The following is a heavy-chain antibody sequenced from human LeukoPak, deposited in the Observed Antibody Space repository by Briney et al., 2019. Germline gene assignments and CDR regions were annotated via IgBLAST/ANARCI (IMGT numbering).Heavy chain of an antibody. V-gene: IGHV4-39*01. CDR3: SAYYYDTSAAYYFDY. CDR2: FYYSGST. Sequence: SETLSLTRTVSRGSISSSSYYWGWIRQPPGKRLEWIGSFYYSGSTYYNPSLKSRVTMSVDTSKNQFSLKLSSVTAADTAVYYCSAYYYDTSAAYYFDYWGQGTLVTVSS. D-gene: IGHD3-22*01. J-gene: IGHJ4*02. CDR1: RGSISSSSYY.